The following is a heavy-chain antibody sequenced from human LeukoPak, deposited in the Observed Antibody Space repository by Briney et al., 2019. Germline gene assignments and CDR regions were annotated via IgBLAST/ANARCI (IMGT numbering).Heavy chain of an antibody. CDR1: GFTFSSYE. D-gene: IGHD2-2*01. J-gene: IGHJ3*02. Sequence: GGSLRLSCAASGFTFSSYEMNWVRQAPGKGLEWVSYISSSGSTIYYADSVKGRFTISRDNAKNSLYLQMNSLRAEDTAVYYCARGRKSDCSSTSCYENDAFDIWGQGTMVTVSS. CDR2: ISSSGSTI. V-gene: IGHV3-48*03. CDR3: ARGRKSDCSSTSCYENDAFDI.